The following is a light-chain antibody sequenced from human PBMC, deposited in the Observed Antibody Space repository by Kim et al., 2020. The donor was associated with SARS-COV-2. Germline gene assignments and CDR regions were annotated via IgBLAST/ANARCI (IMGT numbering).Light chain of an antibody. CDR3: SSYTSSTTLV. V-gene: IGLV2-14*03. Sequence: GQSINISCTGTSSDIGAYDYVSWYQQHPGKASKLMIYDVSDRPSGVSDRFSGFKSGNTASLTISGLQAEDEADYYCSSYTSSTTLVFGTGTKVTVL. J-gene: IGLJ1*01. CDR1: SSDIGAYDY. CDR2: DVS.